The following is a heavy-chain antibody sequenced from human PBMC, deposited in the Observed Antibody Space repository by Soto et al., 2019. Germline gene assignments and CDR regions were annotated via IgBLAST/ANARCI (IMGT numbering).Heavy chain of an antibody. D-gene: IGHD2-15*01. CDR2: IIPILGIA. Sequence: QVQLVQSGAEVKKPGSSVKVSCKASGGTFSSYTISWVRQAPGQGLEWMGRIIPILGIANYAQKFQGRVTITADKSTSTAYMELSSLRSEDTAVYYCASGPVVVVAAPNYYYYYGMDVWGQGTTVTDSS. V-gene: IGHV1-69*02. CDR3: ASGPVVVVAAPNYYYYYGMDV. J-gene: IGHJ6*02. CDR1: GGTFSSYT.